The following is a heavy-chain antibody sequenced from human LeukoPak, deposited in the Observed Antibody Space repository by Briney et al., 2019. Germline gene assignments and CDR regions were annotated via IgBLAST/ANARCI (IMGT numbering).Heavy chain of an antibody. CDR3: ARHDCSGGSCYLPSYYYGMDV. CDR1: GYSFTSYW. Sequence: GESLKISCKGSGYSFTSYWTGWVRQMPGKGQEWMGIIYPGDSDTRYSPSFQGQVTILADKSISTAYLQWSSLKASDTAMYYSARHDCSGGSCYLPSYYYGMDVWGQGTTVTVSS. D-gene: IGHD2-15*01. V-gene: IGHV5-51*01. CDR2: IYPGDSDT. J-gene: IGHJ6*02.